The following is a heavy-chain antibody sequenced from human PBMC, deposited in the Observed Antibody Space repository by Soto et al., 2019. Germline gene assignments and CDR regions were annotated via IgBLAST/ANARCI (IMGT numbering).Heavy chain of an antibody. J-gene: IGHJ4*02. V-gene: IGHV3-33*01. D-gene: IGHD6-13*01. CDR3: ARGSSSWLDY. Sequence: QVQPVESGGGVVQPGRSLRLSCAASGFSFSSHGMHWVRQAPGKGLEWVAVIWYDGSNKYYADSVKGRFTISRDNSKNTLYLQMNSLRAEDTAVYYCARGSSSWLDYWGQGTLVTVSS. CDR1: GFSFSSHG. CDR2: IWYDGSNK.